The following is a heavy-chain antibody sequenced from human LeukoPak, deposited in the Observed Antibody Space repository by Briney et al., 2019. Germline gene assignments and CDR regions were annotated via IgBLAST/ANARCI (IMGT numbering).Heavy chain of an antibody. CDR1: GGSFSGYY. D-gene: IGHD4-23*01. CDR3: AREDYGGNSGTYFDY. Sequence: SETLSLTCAVYGGSFSGYYWSWIRQPPGKGLEWIGEINHSGSTNYNPSLKSRVTISVDTSKNQFSLQLNSVTPEDTAVYYCAREDYGGNSGTYFDYWGQGTLVTVSS. V-gene: IGHV4-34*01. CDR2: INHSGST. J-gene: IGHJ4*02.